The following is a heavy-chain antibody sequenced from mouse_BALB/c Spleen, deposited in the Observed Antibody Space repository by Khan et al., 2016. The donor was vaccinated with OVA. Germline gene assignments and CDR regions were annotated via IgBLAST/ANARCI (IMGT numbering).Heavy chain of an antibody. D-gene: IGHD1-1*01. Sequence: EVQLQESGPGLVKPSQSLSLTCTVTGYSITSDYAWNWIRQFPGNKLEWMGYIKYSGSTSYNPYLKSRFSITRNTSKHPFFLQLSSVTTEDTATYYCARWGTISTVVMTDFDYWGQGTTLTVSS. CDR3: ARWGTISTVVMTDFDY. V-gene: IGHV3-2*02. CDR2: IKYSGST. CDR1: GYSITSDYA. J-gene: IGHJ2*01.